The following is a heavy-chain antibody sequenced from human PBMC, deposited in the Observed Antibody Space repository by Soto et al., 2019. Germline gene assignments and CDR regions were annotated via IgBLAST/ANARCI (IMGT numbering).Heavy chain of an antibody. CDR2: IKQDGSEK. CDR3: ARSLHRTYDY. J-gene: IGHJ4*02. CDR1: GXTFSSYC. D-gene: IGHD4-4*01. Sequence: GSLRLACAASGXTFSSYCMSWVRQAPGKGLEWVANIKQDGSEKYYVDSVKGRFTISRDNAKNSLYLKMNSLRAEDTAVYYCARSLHRTYDYWGQGTLVTVSS. V-gene: IGHV3-7*01.